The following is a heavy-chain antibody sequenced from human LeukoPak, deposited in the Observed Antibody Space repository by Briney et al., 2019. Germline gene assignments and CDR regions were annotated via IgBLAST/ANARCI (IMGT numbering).Heavy chain of an antibody. D-gene: IGHD5-12*01. CDR1: GYNFSPYW. V-gene: IGHV5-51*01. Sequence: GESLKISCKASGYNFSPYWIGWVRQMPGKGLEWMGITFPGGSDTKYSPSFEGQVTMSADKSTTTAYLQWTSLKASDTAMYFCARHGDSYDSPYDYWGQGTLVTVSS. J-gene: IGHJ4*02. CDR2: TFPGGSDT. CDR3: ARHGDSYDSPYDY.